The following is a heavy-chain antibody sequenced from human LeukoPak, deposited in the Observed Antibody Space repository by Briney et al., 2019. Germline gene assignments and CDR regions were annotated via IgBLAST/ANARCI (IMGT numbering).Heavy chain of an antibody. D-gene: IGHD2-15*01. CDR2: IRYSGST. J-gene: IGHJ4*02. CDR1: GGSISNTNYY. CDR3: ARHDRAGGNIDY. V-gene: IGHV4-39*01. Sequence: SETLSLTCSVSGGSISNTNYYWGWIRQAPGKGLEWIARIRYSGSTYYNPSLKSRVTISVDTSNNQFSLNLSSVTAADTAVYSCARHDRAGGNIDYWGQGTLVTVSS.